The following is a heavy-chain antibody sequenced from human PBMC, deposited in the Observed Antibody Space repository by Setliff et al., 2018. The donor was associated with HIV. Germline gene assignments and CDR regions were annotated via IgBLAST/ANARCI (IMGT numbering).Heavy chain of an antibody. D-gene: IGHD3-22*01. Sequence: PGGSLRLSCEMSSYIFKDYGMNWVRQAPGKGLEWVASIRYDGSKNYLADSVKGRFTISRDNYKNTLYLQMNSLRAEDTAVYYCAKGDYYDTTYDAFDIWGQGTMVTVSS. CDR1: SYIFKDYG. J-gene: IGHJ3*02. CDR3: AKGDYYDTTYDAFDI. V-gene: IGHV3-30*02. CDR2: IRYDGSKN.